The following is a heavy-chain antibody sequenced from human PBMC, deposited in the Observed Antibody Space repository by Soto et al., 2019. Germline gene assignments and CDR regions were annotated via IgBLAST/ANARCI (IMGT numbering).Heavy chain of an antibody. CDR2: IYPGDSNT. CDR1: GYSFTSYW. CDR3: ATKRFAYHDPGTGVGATDAFDC. V-gene: IGHV5-51*01. J-gene: IGHJ3*01. D-gene: IGHD1-26*01. Sequence: GESLKISCQASGYSFTSYWTGWVRQLPGKGLEWLGIIYPGDSNTRYSPSFQGQVTISVDKSISTAYLPWSSLKASDTAMYYCATKRFAYHDPGTGVGATDAFDCWGQGT.